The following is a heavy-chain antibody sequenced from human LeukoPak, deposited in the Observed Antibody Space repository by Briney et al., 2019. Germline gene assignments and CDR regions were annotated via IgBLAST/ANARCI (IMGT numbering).Heavy chain of an antibody. D-gene: IGHD4-17*01. CDR3: ARAIGSYGDSAY. Sequence: GWSLRLYCAASGFTFRSFSMNWIRQAPGKWLQWLSYITSSSSSTYYADSVKGRFTISRDNAKNSLYLQMNSLRADDTAVYYCARAIGSYGDSAYWGQGTLVTVSS. V-gene: IGHV3-48*04. CDR2: ITSSSSST. J-gene: IGHJ4*02. CDR1: GFTFRSFS.